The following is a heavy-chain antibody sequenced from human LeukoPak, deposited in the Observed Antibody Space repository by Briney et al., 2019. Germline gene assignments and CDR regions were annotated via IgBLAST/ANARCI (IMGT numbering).Heavy chain of an antibody. Sequence: ASVKVSCKASGGTLTNCAINWVRQAPGQGLEWMGRIIPILDVTNYAQKFQGRVAITADQSTSTAYMELSSLRSEDTAVYYCARGGGVDILTGFQYWGQGTLVTVSS. J-gene: IGHJ4*02. CDR1: GGTLTNCA. CDR3: ARGGGVDILTGFQY. V-gene: IGHV1-69*04. D-gene: IGHD3-9*01. CDR2: IIPILDVT.